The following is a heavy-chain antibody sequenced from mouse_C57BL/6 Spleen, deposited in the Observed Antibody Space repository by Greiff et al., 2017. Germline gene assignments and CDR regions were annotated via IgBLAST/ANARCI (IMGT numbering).Heavy chain of an antibody. V-gene: IGHV14-2*01. D-gene: IGHD1-1*01. CDR1: GFNIKDYY. CDR2: IDPEDGET. Sequence: VQLQQSGAELVKPGASVKLSCTASGFNIKDYYMPWVKQRTEQGLEWIGRIDPEDGETKYAPKFQGKATITADPSSNTAYLQLSSLTSEDTAVYYCARGTTVVGGNYYAMDYWGQGTSVTVSS. CDR3: ARGTTVVGGNYYAMDY. J-gene: IGHJ4*01.